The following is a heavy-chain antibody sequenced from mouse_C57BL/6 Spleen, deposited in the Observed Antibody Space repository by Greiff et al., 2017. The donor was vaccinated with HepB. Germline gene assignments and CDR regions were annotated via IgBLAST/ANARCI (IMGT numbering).Heavy chain of an antibody. V-gene: IGHV5-17*01. J-gene: IGHJ2*01. D-gene: IGHD1-1*01. CDR1: GFTFSDYG. Sequence: EVKLVESGGGLVKPGGSLKLSCAASGFTFSDYGMHWVRQAPEKGLEWVAYISRGSSTIYYADTVKGRFTISRDNAKNTLFLQMTSLRSSDTAVYYCERGATVALDYWGQGTTLTVSS. CDR3: ERGATVALDY. CDR2: ISRGSSTI.